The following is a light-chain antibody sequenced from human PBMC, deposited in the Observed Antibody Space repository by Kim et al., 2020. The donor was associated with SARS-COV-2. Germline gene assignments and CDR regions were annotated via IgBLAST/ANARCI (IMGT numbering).Light chain of an antibody. CDR1: QSVSSSY. CDR2: GAS. Sequence: SPVERAVLSCSASQSVSSSYLAWYQQKPGQAPRLLIYGASSRATGIPARFSGSGSGTDFTLTISRLEPEDFAVYYCQQYGSSPQTFGQGTKVDIK. CDR3: QQYGSSPQT. V-gene: IGKV3-20*01. J-gene: IGKJ1*01.